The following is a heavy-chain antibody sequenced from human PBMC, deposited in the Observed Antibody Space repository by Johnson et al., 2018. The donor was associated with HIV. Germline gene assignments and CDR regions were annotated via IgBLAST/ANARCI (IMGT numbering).Heavy chain of an antibody. V-gene: IGHV3-9*01. J-gene: IGHJ3*02. CDR1: GFTFDDYA. D-gene: IGHD3-22*01. Sequence: VQLVESGGDLVQPGRSLRLSCAASGFTFDDYAMHWVRQAPGKGLEWVSGISWNSGSIGYVDSVKGRFTISRDNAKNSLYLQMNSLRAEDTAVYYCAREVYYDSSGYYVDAFDIWGQGTMVTVSS. CDR3: AREVYYDSSGYYVDAFDI. CDR2: ISWNSGSI.